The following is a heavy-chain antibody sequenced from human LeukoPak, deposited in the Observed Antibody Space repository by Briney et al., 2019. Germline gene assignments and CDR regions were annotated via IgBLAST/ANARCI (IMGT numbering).Heavy chain of an antibody. D-gene: IGHD2-8*01. V-gene: IGHV3-74*01. CDR1: GFTVSSNY. CDR2: INSDGSST. J-gene: IGHJ4*02. CDR3: ARGEYCTNGVCYMFDY. Sequence: GGSLRLSCAASGFTVSSNYMSWVRQAPGKGLEWVSRINSDGSSTSYADSVKGRFTISRDNAKNTLYLQMNSLRAEDTAVYYCARGEYCTNGVCYMFDYWGQGTLVTVSS.